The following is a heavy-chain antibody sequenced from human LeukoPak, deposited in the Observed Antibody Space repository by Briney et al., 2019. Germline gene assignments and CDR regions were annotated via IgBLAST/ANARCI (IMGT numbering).Heavy chain of an antibody. CDR1: GGSFSGYY. Sequence: PSETLSLTCAVYGGSFSGYYWSWIRQPPGKGLEWIGEINHSGSTNYNPSLKSRVTISVDTSKNQFSLKLSSVTAADTAVYYCARAGIAVAGWPGYYYYYMDVWGKGTTVTISS. CDR3: ARAGIAVAGWPGYYYYYMDV. V-gene: IGHV4-34*01. D-gene: IGHD6-19*01. CDR2: INHSGST. J-gene: IGHJ6*03.